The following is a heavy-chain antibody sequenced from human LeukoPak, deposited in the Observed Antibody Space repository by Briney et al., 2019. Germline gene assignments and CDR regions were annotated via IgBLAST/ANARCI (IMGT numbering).Heavy chain of an antibody. CDR3: ARIDILTGYYPYFDY. J-gene: IGHJ4*02. Sequence: SETLSLTCTVSGGSISSYYWSWIRQPPGKGLEWIGYNYYSGSTNYNPSLKSRVTISVDTSKNQFSLKLSSVTAADTAVYYCARIDILTGYYPYFDYWGQGTLVTVSS. D-gene: IGHD3-9*01. V-gene: IGHV4-59*12. CDR1: GGSISSYY. CDR2: NYYSGST.